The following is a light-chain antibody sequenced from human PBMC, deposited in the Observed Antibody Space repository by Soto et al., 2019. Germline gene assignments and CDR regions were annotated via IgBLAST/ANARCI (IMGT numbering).Light chain of an antibody. Sequence: QSALTQPASVSGSPGQSITISCTGTSSDVGGYNYVSWYQQRPGKAPKLMIYDVSNRPSGVSDRFSGSKSGNTASLTISGLQAEDEADYYCSSFTSTSTVIFGGGTKLTVI. CDR2: DVS. CDR3: SSFTSTSTVI. J-gene: IGLJ2*01. V-gene: IGLV2-14*01. CDR1: SSDVGGYNY.